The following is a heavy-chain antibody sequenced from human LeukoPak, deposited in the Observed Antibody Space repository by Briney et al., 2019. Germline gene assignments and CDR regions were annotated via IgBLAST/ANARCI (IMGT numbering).Heavy chain of an antibody. V-gene: IGHV3-21*01. J-gene: IGHJ4*02. CDR1: GFTFSSYH. D-gene: IGHD6-13*01. CDR3: ARELESAAGTIYFDY. Sequence: GGSLRLSCAASGFTFSSYHMIWVRQAPGKGLEWLSSISSSNGYIYYADSLKGRFTISRDNSKNTLYLQMNSLRAEDTAVYYCARELESAAGTIYFDYWGQGTLVTVSS. CDR2: ISSSNGYI.